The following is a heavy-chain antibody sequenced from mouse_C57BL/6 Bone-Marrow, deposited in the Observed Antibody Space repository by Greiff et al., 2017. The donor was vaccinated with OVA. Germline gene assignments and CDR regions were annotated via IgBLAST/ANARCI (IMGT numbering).Heavy chain of an antibody. Sequence: DVQLVESGAELVRPGASVKLSCTASGFNIKDDYMHWVKQRPEQGLEWIGWIDPENGDTEYASKFQGKATITADTSSNTAYLQLSSLTSEDTAVYYCTPYYSKGCLFAYWGQGTLVTVSA. CDR1: GFNIKDDY. CDR2: IDPENGDT. CDR3: TPYYSKGCLFAY. D-gene: IGHD2-5*01. J-gene: IGHJ3*01. V-gene: IGHV14-4*01.